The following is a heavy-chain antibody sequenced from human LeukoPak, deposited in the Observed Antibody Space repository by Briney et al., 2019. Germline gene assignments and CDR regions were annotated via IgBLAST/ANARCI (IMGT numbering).Heavy chain of an antibody. CDR3: ARALETRSILYYYGSGSHYYYYGMDV. CDR1: GYTLTELS. J-gene: IGHJ6*02. V-gene: IGHV1-69*04. Sequence: SVKVSCKVSGYTLTELSMHWVRQAPGQGLEWMGRIIPILGIANYAQKFQGRVTITADKSTSTAYMELSSLRSEDTAVYYCARALETRSILYYYGSGSHYYYYGMDVWGQGTTVTVSS. CDR2: IIPILGIA. D-gene: IGHD3-10*01.